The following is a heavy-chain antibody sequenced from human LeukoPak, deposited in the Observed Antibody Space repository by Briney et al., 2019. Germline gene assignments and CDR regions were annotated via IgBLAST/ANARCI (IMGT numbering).Heavy chain of an antibody. D-gene: IGHD3-22*01. J-gene: IGHJ1*01. V-gene: IGHV3-21*01. Sequence: GGSLRLSCAASGFTFSSYSMNWVRQAPGKGLEWVSSISSSSSYIYYADSVKGRFTISRDNAKNSLYLRMNSLRAEDTAVYYCARDSYYYDSSGPWAEYFQHWGQGTLVTVSS. CDR2: ISSSSSYI. CDR1: GFTFSSYS. CDR3: ARDSYYYDSSGPWAEYFQH.